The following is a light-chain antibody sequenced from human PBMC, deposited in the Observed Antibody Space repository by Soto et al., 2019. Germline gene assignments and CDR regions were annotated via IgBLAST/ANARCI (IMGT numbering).Light chain of an antibody. Sequence: EIELTQSPGTLSLSPGESATLSCRVSQTTSPKYVAWYQQRRGLAPRLLVYGASKRAAGIPDRFRGSGSGSEFSLNISGLEPEDFAVYFCQHFGSSPPVIFGQGKRLEL. CDR1: QTTSPKY. CDR2: GAS. J-gene: IGKJ5*01. CDR3: QHFGSSPPVI. V-gene: IGKV3-20*01.